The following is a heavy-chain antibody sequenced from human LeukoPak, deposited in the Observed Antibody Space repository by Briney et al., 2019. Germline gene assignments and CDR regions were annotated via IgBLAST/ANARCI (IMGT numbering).Heavy chain of an antibody. Sequence: ASVKVSCKASGYTFTGYYMHWVRQAPGQGLKWMGWINPNSGGTNYAQKFQGRVTMTRDTSISTAYMELSRLRSDDTAVYYCARVGDRSRYLYYFDYWGQGTLVTVSS. V-gene: IGHV1-2*02. CDR2: INPNSGGT. J-gene: IGHJ4*02. CDR3: ARVGDRSRYLYYFDY. CDR1: GYTFTGYY. D-gene: IGHD3-22*01.